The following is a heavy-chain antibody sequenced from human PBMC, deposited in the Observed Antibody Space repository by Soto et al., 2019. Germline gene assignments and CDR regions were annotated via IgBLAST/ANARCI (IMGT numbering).Heavy chain of an antibody. CDR2: IDPSDSYT. Sequence: PGESLKISCKGSGYSFTIYCISWVLQMPWKGLEWMGRIDPSDSYTNYSPSFQGHVTISADKSISTAYLQWSSLKASDTAMYYCARRREDILTGPFDYWGQGTLVTVSS. D-gene: IGHD3-9*01. CDR1: GYSFTIYC. V-gene: IGHV5-10-1*01. J-gene: IGHJ4*02. CDR3: ARRREDILTGPFDY.